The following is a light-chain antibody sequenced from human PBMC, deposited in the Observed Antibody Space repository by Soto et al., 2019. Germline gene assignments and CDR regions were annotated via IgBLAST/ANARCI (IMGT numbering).Light chain of an antibody. CDR3: QQYNNWPPTWT. CDR1: QSVNSN. CDR2: GAS. J-gene: IGKJ1*01. V-gene: IGKV3-15*01. Sequence: EIVMTQSPATLSVSPGERATLSCRASQSVNSNLAWYQQIPGQAPRLLIYGASTRATGIPARFSGSGSGTEFTLTISSLQSEDFAVYYRQQYNNWPPTWTFGQGTKVEIK.